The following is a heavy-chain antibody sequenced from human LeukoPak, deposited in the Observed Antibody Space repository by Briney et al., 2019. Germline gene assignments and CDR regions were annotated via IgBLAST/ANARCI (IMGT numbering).Heavy chain of an antibody. CDR3: ARLTLVERWLQLGYYYYYGMDV. D-gene: IGHD5-24*01. CDR1: GASIRSYY. CDR2: MYYSGST. Sequence: SSETLPLTCTVSGASIRSYYWSWIRQPPGKGLEWIGYMYYSGSTNYNPSLKSRVTISVDTSKNQFSLKLSSVTAADTAVYYCARLTLVERWLQLGYYYYYGMDVWGQGTTVTVSS. V-gene: IGHV4-59*08. J-gene: IGHJ6*02.